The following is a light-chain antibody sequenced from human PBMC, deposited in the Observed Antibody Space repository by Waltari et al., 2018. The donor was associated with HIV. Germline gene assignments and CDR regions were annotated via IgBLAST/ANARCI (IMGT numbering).Light chain of an antibody. CDR2: GVN. V-gene: IGLV2-14*01. CDR3: SSYTNTDILL. CDR1: NTDIGLYNL. Sequence: QSALTQPASVSGSPGQSITISCTGANTDIGLYNLVSWYRQHPDQSPQLVMYGVNTRPSGVSARLSGSKSGNTASLTISSLQAEDEADYYCSSYTNTDILLFGGGTKLTVL. J-gene: IGLJ2*01.